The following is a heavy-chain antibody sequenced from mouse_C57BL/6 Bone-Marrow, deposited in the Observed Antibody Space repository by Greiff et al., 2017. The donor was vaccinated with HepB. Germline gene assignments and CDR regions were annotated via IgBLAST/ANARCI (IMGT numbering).Heavy chain of an antibody. CDR2: IYPGSGST. J-gene: IGHJ1*03. D-gene: IGHD1-1*01. V-gene: IGHV1-55*01. CDR3: ANYYGSPLYFDV. CDR1: GYTFTSYW. Sequence: QVQLQQPGAELVKPGASVKMSCKASGYTFTSYWTTWVKQRPGQGLEWIGDIYPGSGSTNYNEKFKSKATLTVDTSSSTAYMQLSSLTSEDSAVYYCANYYGSPLYFDVWGTGTTVTVSS.